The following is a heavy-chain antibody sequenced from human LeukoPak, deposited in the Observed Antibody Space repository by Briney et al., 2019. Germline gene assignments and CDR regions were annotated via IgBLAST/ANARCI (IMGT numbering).Heavy chain of an antibody. J-gene: IGHJ4*02. CDR1: GFTFSSCG. CDR3: ARGPTNGQAFDY. V-gene: IGHV3-7*01. CDR2: IREDGSEK. D-gene: IGHD2-8*01. Sequence: GGSLRLSCAASGFTFSSCGMHWVRQAPGKGLEWVASIREDGSEKTSVDSVKGRFTISRDNAKNSLYLQMDSLRAEDTAVYYCARGPTNGQAFDYWGQGTLVSVSS.